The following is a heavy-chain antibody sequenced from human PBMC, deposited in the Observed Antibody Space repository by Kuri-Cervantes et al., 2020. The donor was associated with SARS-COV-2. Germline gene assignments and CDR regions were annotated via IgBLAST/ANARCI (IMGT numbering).Heavy chain of an antibody. V-gene: IGHV1-69*05. D-gene: IGHD5-18*01. CDR3: ASSIYSYGTYYYYYYYMDV. CDR1: GGTFSSYA. Sequence: SVKVSCKASGGTFSSYAISWVRQAPGQGLEWMGGIIPIFGTANYAQKFQGRVTITTDESTSTAYIELSSLRSEDTAVYYCASSIYSYGTYYYYYYYMDVWGKGTTVTVSS. CDR2: IIPIFGTA. J-gene: IGHJ6*03.